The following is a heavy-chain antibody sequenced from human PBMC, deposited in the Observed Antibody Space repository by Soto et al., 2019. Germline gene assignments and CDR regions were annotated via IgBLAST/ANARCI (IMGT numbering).Heavy chain of an antibody. V-gene: IGHV3-30*18. D-gene: IGHD6-19*01. Sequence: PWGSLRLSCAASGFTFSSYGMHWVRQAPGKGLEWVAVISFDGSNRYYADSVKGRFTISRNNSKNTVYLQMRSLRAEDTAVYYCIKDGSSGWPYYYGMDVWGRGTTVTVSS. J-gene: IGHJ6*02. CDR1: GFTFSSYG. CDR3: IKDGSSGWPYYYGMDV. CDR2: ISFDGSNR.